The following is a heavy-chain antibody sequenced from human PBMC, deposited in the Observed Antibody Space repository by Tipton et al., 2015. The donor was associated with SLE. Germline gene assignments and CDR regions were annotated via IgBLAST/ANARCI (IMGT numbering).Heavy chain of an antibody. Sequence: SLRLSCAASGFTFSSYSMNWVRQAPGKGLEWVSSISSSSSYIYYADSVKGRFTISRDNAKNSLYLQMNSLRAEDTAVYYCARDPTAGDSSILGNYWGQGTLVTVSS. CDR3: ARDPTAGDSSILGNY. D-gene: IGHD6-13*01. CDR1: GFTFSSYS. V-gene: IGHV3-21*01. J-gene: IGHJ4*02. CDR2: ISSSSSYI.